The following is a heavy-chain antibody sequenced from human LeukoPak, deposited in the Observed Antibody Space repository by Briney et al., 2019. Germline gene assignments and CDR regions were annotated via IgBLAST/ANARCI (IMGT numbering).Heavy chain of an antibody. J-gene: IGHJ6*02. D-gene: IGHD3-22*01. V-gene: IGHV1-46*01. CDR3: AGGHDSSGYYDYYYGMDV. CDR1: GYTFTSYY. CDR2: INPSGGST. Sequence: ASVNVSCKASGYTFTSYYMHWVRQAPGQGLEWMGIINPSGGSTSYAQKFQGRVTMTRDTSTSTVYMELSSLRSEDTAVYYCAGGHDSSGYYDYYYGMDVWGQGTTVTVSS.